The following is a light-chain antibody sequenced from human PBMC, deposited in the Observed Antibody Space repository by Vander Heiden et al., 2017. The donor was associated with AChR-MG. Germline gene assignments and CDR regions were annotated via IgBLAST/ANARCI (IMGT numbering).Light chain of an antibody. J-gene: IGLJ2*01. CDR2: DDS. Sequence: SYVLTQPPSESVAPGQPARITCGGNNIGSHTVHWYQQRPGQAPVLVVHDDSDRPSGIPERFSGSNSKNTATLTISRVEAGDEADYDCQVWASSSDHVVFGGGTKLTVL. CDR3: QVWASSSDHVV. V-gene: IGLV3-21*02. CDR1: NIGSHT.